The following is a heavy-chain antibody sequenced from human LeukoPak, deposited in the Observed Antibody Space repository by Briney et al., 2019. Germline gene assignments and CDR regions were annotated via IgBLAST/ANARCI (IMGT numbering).Heavy chain of an antibody. CDR2: GRT. D-gene: IGHD3-22*01. Sequence: GRTYYTPSLTSRVTISVDTSKNQFSLKLSSVTAADTAVYYCARHQYYYDTPGVYWYFDLWGRGTLVTVSS. J-gene: IGHJ2*01. CDR3: ARHQYYYDTPGVYWYFDL. V-gene: IGHV4-39*01.